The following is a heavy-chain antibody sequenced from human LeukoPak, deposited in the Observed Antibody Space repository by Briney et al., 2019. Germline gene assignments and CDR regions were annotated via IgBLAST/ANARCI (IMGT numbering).Heavy chain of an antibody. V-gene: IGHV4-4*07. J-gene: IGHJ4*02. CDR2: IYSSAIT. CDR1: GGSISSYY. Sequence: PSETLSLTCTVSGGSISSYYWTWMRQPAGKGLEWIGRIYSSAITDYNPSLKSRVTISVDTSKNQFSLKLSSVTAADTAVYYCASSKQLVLLFYWGQGTLVTVSS. D-gene: IGHD6-13*01. CDR3: ASSKQLVLLFY.